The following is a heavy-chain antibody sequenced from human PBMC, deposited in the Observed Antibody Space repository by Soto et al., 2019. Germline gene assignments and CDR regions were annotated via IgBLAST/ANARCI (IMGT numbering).Heavy chain of an antibody. CDR1: GGSISSGGYY. J-gene: IGHJ3*02. V-gene: IGHV4-31*03. CDR2: IYYSGST. CDR3: ARVGWLEAANAFDI. D-gene: IGHD2-15*01. Sequence: SETLSLTCTVSGGSISSGGYYWSWIRQHPGKGLEWIGYIYYSGSTYYNPSLKSRVTISVDTSKNQFSLKLSSVTAADTAVYYCARVGWLEAANAFDIWGQGTMVTVSS.